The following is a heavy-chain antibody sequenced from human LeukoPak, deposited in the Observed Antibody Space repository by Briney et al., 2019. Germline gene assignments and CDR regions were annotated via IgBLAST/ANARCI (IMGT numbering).Heavy chain of an antibody. V-gene: IGHV1-2*06. D-gene: IGHD6-19*01. Sequence: ASVKVSCKASGYTFTGYYMHWVRQAPGQGLEWMGRINPNSGGINYAQKFQGRVTMTRDTSISTAYMELSRLRSDDTAVYYCARGADSSGISDFDYWGQGTLVTVSS. CDR2: INPNSGGI. J-gene: IGHJ4*02. CDR1: GYTFTGYY. CDR3: ARGADSSGISDFDY.